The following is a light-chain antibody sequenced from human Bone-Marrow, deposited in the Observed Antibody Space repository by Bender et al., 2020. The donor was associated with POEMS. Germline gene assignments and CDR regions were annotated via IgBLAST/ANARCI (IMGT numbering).Light chain of an antibody. CDR1: DLGDKY. Sequence: SYEVTQPPSVSVSPGQTASITCSGDDLGDKYVAWYQQKPGQSPVLVIYQDTKRPSGIPERFSGSNSGNTATLTINGTQAMDAADYYCQAWDTYAVIFCGGAKLTVL. CDR2: QDT. CDR3: QAWDTYAVI. J-gene: IGLJ2*01. V-gene: IGLV3-1*01.